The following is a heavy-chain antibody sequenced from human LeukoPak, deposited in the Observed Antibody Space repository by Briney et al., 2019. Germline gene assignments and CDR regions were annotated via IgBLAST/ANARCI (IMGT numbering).Heavy chain of an antibody. J-gene: IGHJ4*02. CDR3: ASGYLDYGGNSR. D-gene: IGHD4-23*01. Sequence: PGGSLRLSCAASGFTFSDYWMHWVRQAAGKGLVWVSRINPDGSSTDYADSVKGRFTISRDNAKNTLYLQMNSLRAEDTAVYYCASGYLDYGGNSRRGQGTLVTVSS. V-gene: IGHV3-74*01. CDR1: GFTFSDYW. CDR2: INPDGSST.